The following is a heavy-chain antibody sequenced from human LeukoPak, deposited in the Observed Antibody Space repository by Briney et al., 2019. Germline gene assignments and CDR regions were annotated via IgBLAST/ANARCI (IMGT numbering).Heavy chain of an antibody. D-gene: IGHD3-3*01. J-gene: IGHJ4*02. V-gene: IGHV4-31*03. CDR1: GGSISSGGYY. CDR3: ARAGGFFSPFGY. Sequence: SETLSLTCTVSGGSISSGGYYWSWIRQHPGTGLEWIGYIYYGGSTYYNPSLKSRVTISVDTSKNQFSLKLTSVTAADTAVYFCARAGGFFSPFGYWGQGTLVTVSS. CDR2: IYYGGST.